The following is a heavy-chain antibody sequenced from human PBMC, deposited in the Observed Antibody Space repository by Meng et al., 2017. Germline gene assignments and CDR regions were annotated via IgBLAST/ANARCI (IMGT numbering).Heavy chain of an antibody. CDR3: AREVVAALDY. CDR2: INHSGST. Sequence: QVQLQKWGAGLLKPSWTLSTPCAAEGGSFSGYYWSWIRQPPGKGLEWIGEINHSGSTNYNPSLKSRVTISVDTSKNQFSLKLSSVTAADTAVYYCAREVVAALDYWGQGTLVTVSS. J-gene: IGHJ4*02. D-gene: IGHD2-15*01. CDR1: GGSFSGYY. V-gene: IGHV4-34*01.